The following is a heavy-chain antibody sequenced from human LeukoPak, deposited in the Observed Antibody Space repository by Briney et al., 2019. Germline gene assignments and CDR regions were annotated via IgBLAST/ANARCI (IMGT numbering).Heavy chain of an antibody. CDR3: ARAGYNSGWYIGY. CDR1: GGSFSGYY. D-gene: IGHD6-19*01. J-gene: IGHJ4*02. V-gene: IGHV4-34*01. CDR2: INHSGST. Sequence: SETLSLTCAVYGGSFSGYYWSWIRQPPGRGLEWIGEINHSGSTNYNPSLKSRVTISVDTSKNQFSLKLSSVTAADTAVYYCARAGYNSGWYIGYWGQGTLVTVSS.